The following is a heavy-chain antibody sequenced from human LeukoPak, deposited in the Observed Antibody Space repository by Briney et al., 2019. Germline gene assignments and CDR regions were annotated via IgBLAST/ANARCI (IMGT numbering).Heavy chain of an antibody. J-gene: IGHJ2*01. Sequence: GRSLRLSCAASGFTFSTYGMHWVRQAPGKGLEWVAVISYDGSNEYYADSVKGRFTISRDNSKNTLYLQMNNLRPEDTAVYYCAKEIGGSRAVAFWYFDLWGRGTLVTVSS. D-gene: IGHD3-16*01. CDR3: AKEIGGSRAVAFWYFDL. CDR2: ISYDGSNE. CDR1: GFTFSTYG. V-gene: IGHV3-30*18.